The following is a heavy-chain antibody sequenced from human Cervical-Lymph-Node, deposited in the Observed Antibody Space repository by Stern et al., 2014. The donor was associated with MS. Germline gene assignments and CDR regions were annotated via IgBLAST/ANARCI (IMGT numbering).Heavy chain of an antibody. CDR3: ARHRQQTLYGMDV. CDR2: ISPGDSDT. J-gene: IGHJ6*02. D-gene: IGHD6-13*01. Sequence: EVQLVESGAEVKKPGESLKISCKGSGYSFTNYWIGWVRQMPGKGLEWMGVISPGDSDTRYSPSFQGRVTISADKSISTAYLQWSSLKASDTAMYYCARHRQQTLYGMDVWGQGTTVTVSS. V-gene: IGHV5-51*01. CDR1: GYSFTNYW.